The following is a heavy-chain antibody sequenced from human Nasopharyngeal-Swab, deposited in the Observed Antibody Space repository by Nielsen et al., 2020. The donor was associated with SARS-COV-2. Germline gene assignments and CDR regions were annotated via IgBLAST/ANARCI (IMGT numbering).Heavy chain of an antibody. Sequence: GSLRLSCAVYGGSFSGYYWSWIRQSPGKGLERIAEINHSGNTNYNPSLKSRVTISVDTSKNQFSLKLNSVSAADTAVYYCARGRGDGYNYGNDFWGQGSQVTVSS. J-gene: IGHJ4*03. CDR3: ARGRGDGYNYGNDF. V-gene: IGHV4-34*01. CDR2: INHSGNT. D-gene: IGHD5-24*01. CDR1: GGSFSGYY.